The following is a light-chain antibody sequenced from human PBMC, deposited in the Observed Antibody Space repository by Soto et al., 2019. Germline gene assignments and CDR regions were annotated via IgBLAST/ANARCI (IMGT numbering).Light chain of an antibody. J-gene: IGLJ1*01. CDR3: CSFEDSHV. CDR2: DVS. CDR1: SSHIGVYNS. Sequence: QSALTQPRSVSGSPGQSVTISRTGSSSHIGVYNSVSWYQQYPGKAPKLMIYDVSKRPSGVPDRFSGSESGNTASLTISGLQAEDEADYYCCSFEDSHVFGSGTKVTVL. V-gene: IGLV2-11*01.